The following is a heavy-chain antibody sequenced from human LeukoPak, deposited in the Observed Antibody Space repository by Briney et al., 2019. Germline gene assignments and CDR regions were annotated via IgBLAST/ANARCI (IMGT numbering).Heavy chain of an antibody. D-gene: IGHD1-26*01. CDR1: GYTFTSYA. CDR2: INAGNGNT. V-gene: IGHV1-3*01. Sequence: ASVKVSCKASGYTFTSYAMHWVRQAPGQRLEWMGWINAGNGNTKYSQKFQGRVTITRDTSASTAYMELSSLRSGDTAVYYCARSIVGATRGFDYWGQGTLVTVSS. J-gene: IGHJ4*02. CDR3: ARSIVGATRGFDY.